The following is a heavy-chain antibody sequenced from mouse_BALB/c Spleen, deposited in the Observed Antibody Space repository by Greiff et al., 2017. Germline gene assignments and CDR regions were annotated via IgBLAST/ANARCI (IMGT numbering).Heavy chain of an antibody. Sequence: QVQLKQPGAELVKPGASVKMSCKASGYTFTSYWMHWVKQRPGQGLEWIGVIDPSDSYTSYNQKFKGKATLTVDTSSSTAYMQLSSLTSEDSAVYYCTRRGYRYDGGSAMDYWGQGTSVTVSS. CDR3: TRRGYRYDGGSAMDY. CDR1: GYTFTSYW. CDR2: IDPSDSYT. V-gene: IGHV1S127*01. J-gene: IGHJ4*01. D-gene: IGHD2-14*01.